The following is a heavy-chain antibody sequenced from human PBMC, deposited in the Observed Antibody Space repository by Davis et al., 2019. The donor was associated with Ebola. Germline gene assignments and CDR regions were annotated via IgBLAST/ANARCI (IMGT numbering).Heavy chain of an antibody. D-gene: IGHD2-2*01. J-gene: IGHJ4*02. Sequence: ASVKVSCKASGYNFTTYYLHWVRQAPGQGLEWMAIINPTDGSTRYEQKFQGRVTVTMDTTTSTVYMELSSLRPDDTALFYCARALDISSRPFDNWGQGTLVTVSS. V-gene: IGHV1-46*01. CDR1: GYNFTTYY. CDR3: ARALDISSRPFDN. CDR2: INPTDGST.